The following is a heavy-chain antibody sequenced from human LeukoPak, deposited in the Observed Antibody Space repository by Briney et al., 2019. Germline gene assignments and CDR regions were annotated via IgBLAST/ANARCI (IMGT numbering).Heavy chain of an antibody. CDR2: VSTSGST. V-gene: IGHV4-4*07. CDR1: GDSISSYY. J-gene: IGHJ4*02. D-gene: IGHD2-15*01. Sequence: PSETLSLTCTVSGDSISSYYWSWIRQPAGMGLEWIGRVSTSGSTNYHPSLKSRLTMSVDTSKNQVSLKLISVTAADTAVYYCARAPSYCSGGSCYSVYFDYWGQGTLVTVSS. CDR3: ARAPSYCSGGSCYSVYFDY.